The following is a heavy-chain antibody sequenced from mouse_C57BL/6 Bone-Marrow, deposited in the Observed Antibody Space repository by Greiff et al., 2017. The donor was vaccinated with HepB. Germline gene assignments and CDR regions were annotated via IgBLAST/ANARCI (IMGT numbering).Heavy chain of an antibody. V-gene: IGHV8-12*01. D-gene: IGHD2-3*01. CDR1: GFSLSTSGMG. J-gene: IGHJ3*01. CDR3: ARSRGLLLAY. Sequence: QVTLKVCGPGILQSSQTLSLTCSFSGFSLSTSGMGVSWIRQPSGKGLEWLAHIYWDDDKRYNPSLKSRLTISKDTSRNQVFLKITSVDTADTATYYCARSRGLLLAYWGQGTLVTVSA. CDR2: IYWDDDK.